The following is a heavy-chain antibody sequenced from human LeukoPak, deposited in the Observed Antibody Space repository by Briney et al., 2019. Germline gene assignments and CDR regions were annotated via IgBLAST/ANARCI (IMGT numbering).Heavy chain of an antibody. V-gene: IGHV4-61*01. D-gene: IGHD3-16*01. CDR2: ISYSGSS. J-gene: IGHJ3*02. Sequence: SETLSLACTVSGDSASSNIYYWSWMRQPPGERLEWIGYISYSGSSSCNPSLKSRVTISVDTSKNQFSLKLSSVTAADTAVYYCARGWGTVGPTFDIWGQGKLVIVSS. CDR3: ARGWGTVGPTFDI. CDR1: GDSASSNIYY.